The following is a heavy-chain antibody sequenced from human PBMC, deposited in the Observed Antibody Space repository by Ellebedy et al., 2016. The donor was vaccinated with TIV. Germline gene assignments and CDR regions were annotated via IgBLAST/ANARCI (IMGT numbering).Heavy chain of an antibody. CDR1: GFTFSRYA. D-gene: IGHD3-16*01. J-gene: IGHJ3*02. Sequence: PGGSLRLSCAASGFTFSRYAIGWVRQAPGKGLEWVSGIYGSARRTFYADSVKGRFTISRDNSKNTVYLQMDSLRVEDTAIYYCAKDQVGGDGRWVFDIWGQGTMVTVSS. V-gene: IGHV3-23*01. CDR2: IYGSARRT. CDR3: AKDQVGGDGRWVFDI.